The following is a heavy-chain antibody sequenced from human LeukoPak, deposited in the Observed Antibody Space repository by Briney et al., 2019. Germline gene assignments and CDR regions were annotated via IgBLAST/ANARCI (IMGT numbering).Heavy chain of an antibody. J-gene: IGHJ4*02. CDR1: GYSLPAKF. CDR3: ARGQYRYAVDF. D-gene: IGHD5-18*01. Sequence: ASVKVSCKASGYSLPAKFMHWVRQAPGQGHEWMGWINPNNGDTTYTQKFQGRVTMTRDTSISTAYLELSSLTSDDTAVYYCARGQYRYAVDFWGQGTLVTVSS. CDR2: INPNNGDT. V-gene: IGHV1-2*02.